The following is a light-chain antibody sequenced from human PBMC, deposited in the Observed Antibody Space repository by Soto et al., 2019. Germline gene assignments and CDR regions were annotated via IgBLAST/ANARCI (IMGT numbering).Light chain of an antibody. CDR2: AAS. Sequence: IRMNQSPSSLSASTGDRVTITCRASQGISSYLAWYQQKPGKAPKLLIYAASTLQSGVPSRFSGSGSGTDFTLTISCLQSEDFATYYCQQYYSYPSITFGQGTRLEIK. CDR1: QGISSY. J-gene: IGKJ5*01. V-gene: IGKV1-8*01. CDR3: QQYYSYPSIT.